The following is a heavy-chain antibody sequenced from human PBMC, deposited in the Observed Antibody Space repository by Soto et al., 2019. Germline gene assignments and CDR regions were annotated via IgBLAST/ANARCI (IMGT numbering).Heavy chain of an antibody. V-gene: IGHV4-34*01. CDR3: ASGVAAPSLGMDV. D-gene: IGHD6-13*01. CDR2: INHSGST. J-gene: IGHJ6*02. CDR1: GGSFSGYY. Sequence: KASETLSLTCAVYGGSFSGYYWSWIRQPPGKGLEWIGEINHSGSTNYNLSLKSRVTISVDTSKNQFSLKLSSVTAADTAVYYCASGVAAPSLGMDVWGQGTTVTVSS.